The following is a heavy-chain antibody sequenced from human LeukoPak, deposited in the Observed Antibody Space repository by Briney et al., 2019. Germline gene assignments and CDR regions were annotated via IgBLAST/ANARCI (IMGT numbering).Heavy chain of an antibody. V-gene: IGHV3-49*04. D-gene: IGHD1-26*01. Sequence: GGSLRLSCTASGFTFGDYAMSWVRQAPGKGLEWVGFIRSKAYGGTTEYAASVKGRFTISRDDSKSIAYLQMNSLKTEDTAVYYCTRGDGSYFTPPTDYWGQGTLVTVSS. CDR2: IRSKAYGGTT. CDR1: GFTFGDYA. CDR3: TRGDGSYFTPPTDY. J-gene: IGHJ4*02.